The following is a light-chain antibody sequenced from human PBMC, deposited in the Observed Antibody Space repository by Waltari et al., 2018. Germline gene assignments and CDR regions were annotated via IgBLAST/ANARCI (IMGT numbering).Light chain of an antibody. CDR1: QDISNY. CDR3: QQYDNLPYT. V-gene: IGKV1-33*01. J-gene: IGKJ2*01. CDR2: DAS. Sequence: DIQMTQSPSSLSASVGHRVTITCQASQDISNYLNWYQQKPGKDPKLLIYDASNLETGVPSRFSGSGSGTDFTFTISSLQPEDIATYYCQQYDNLPYTFGQGTKLEIK.